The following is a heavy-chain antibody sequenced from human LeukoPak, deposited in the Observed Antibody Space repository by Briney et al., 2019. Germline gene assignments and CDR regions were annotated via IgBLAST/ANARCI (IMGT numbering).Heavy chain of an antibody. D-gene: IGHD3-3*01. CDR3: ARDPAVDFWSDNASDY. V-gene: IGHV4-59*01. CDR2: IYYSGST. CDR1: GGSISSNY. J-gene: IGHJ4*02. Sequence: SETLSLTCTVSGGSISSNYWSWIRQPPGKGLEWIGNIYYSGSTKYNPSLKSRVTISIDTSKNQFSLKLNSVTAVYYCARDPAVDFWSDNASDYWGQGTLVTVSS.